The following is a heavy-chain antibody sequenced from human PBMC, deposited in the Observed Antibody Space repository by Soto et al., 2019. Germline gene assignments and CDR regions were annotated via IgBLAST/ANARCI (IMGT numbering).Heavy chain of an antibody. V-gene: IGHV4-39*01. CDR1: GGSVSSTSYL. J-gene: IGHJ5*02. CDR3: ARLQVADNWFDP. D-gene: IGHD6-19*01. CDR2: VYYSGTT. Sequence: SETLSLTCTISGGSVSSTSYLWGWIRQPPGKGLEWMGGVYYSGTTYYNPSLKGRVAISVDTSRNQFSLKLTSLTAADTAVYYCARLQVADNWFDPWGQGTLVTVSS.